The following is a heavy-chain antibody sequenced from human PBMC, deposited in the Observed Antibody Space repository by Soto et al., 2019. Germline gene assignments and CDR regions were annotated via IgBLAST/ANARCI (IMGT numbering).Heavy chain of an antibody. D-gene: IGHD1-26*01. CDR1: VFIVENFG. V-gene: IGHV3-23*01. Sequence: PWWSLRLSCAASVFIVENFGMSWFRQAPGKGLEWISSISGSGFKKYYADSVKGRFTISRDNSKSTVYLELNNLSAEDTAVYHCAKNQGVELVPLATVDWFDPWGQGSVVTVSS. CDR3: AKNQGVELVPLATVDWFDP. CDR2: ISGSGFKK. J-gene: IGHJ5*02.